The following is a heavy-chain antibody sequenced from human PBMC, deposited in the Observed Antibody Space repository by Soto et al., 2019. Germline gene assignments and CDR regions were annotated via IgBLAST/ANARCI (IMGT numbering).Heavy chain of an antibody. V-gene: IGHV3-9*01. CDR3: AKGVAAWGFFDY. Sequence: VQLVESGGGLVQPGRSLRLSCAASGFTFDDYAMHWVRQAPGKGLEWVSGISWNSGSIGYADSVKGRFTISRDNAKNSLYLQMNSLRAEDTALYYCAKGVAAWGFFDYWGQGTLVTVSS. J-gene: IGHJ4*02. CDR1: GFTFDDYA. D-gene: IGHD2-15*01. CDR2: ISWNSGSI.